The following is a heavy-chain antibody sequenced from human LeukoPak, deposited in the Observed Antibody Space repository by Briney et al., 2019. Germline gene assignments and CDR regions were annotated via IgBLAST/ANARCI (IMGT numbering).Heavy chain of an antibody. V-gene: IGHV1-2*06. Sequence: GASVKVSCKASGYTFTGYYMHWVRQAPGQGLEWMGRINPNSGGTNYAQKFQGRVTMTRDTSISTAYMELSRLRSDDTAVYYCARDHRLSESRPLDYWGQGTLVTVSS. D-gene: IGHD1-26*01. CDR2: INPNSGGT. CDR3: ARDHRLSESRPLDY. CDR1: GYTFTGYY. J-gene: IGHJ4*02.